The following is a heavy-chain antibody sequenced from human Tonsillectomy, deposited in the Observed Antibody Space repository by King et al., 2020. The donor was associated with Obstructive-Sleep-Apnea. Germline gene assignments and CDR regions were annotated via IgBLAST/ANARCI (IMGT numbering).Heavy chain of an antibody. CDR2: IYHSGNT. CDR3: ARDLGSEAGPYFDY. V-gene: IGHV4-4*02. D-gene: IGHD6-19*01. Sequence: QLQESGPGLVKPSGTLSLTCAVSGGSISSIYWWSWVRQPPGKGLEWIGEIYHSGNTNYNPSLKSRVTISVDKSKNKFSLKVSSVTAADTAGYFCARDLGSEAGPYFDYWGQGTLVTVSS. J-gene: IGHJ4*02. CDR1: GGSISSIYW.